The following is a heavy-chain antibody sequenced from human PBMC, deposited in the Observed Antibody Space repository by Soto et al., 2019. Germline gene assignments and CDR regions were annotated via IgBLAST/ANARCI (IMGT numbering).Heavy chain of an antibody. CDR3: ARHQRDDASRKIDC. Sequence: GESLKISCQASGYTFMNNWIGWVRQKPGKGLEWLGIIYPADSDIKYSPSFQGQVTISADKSIGTAYLQWSSLKASDTAMYYCARHQRDDASRKIDCWGQGTLVTVSS. D-gene: IGHD3-16*01. CDR2: IYPADSDI. V-gene: IGHV5-51*01. CDR1: GYTFMNNW. J-gene: IGHJ4*02.